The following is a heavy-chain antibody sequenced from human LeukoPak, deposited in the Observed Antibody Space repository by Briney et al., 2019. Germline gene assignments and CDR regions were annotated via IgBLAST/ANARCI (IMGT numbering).Heavy chain of an antibody. J-gene: IGHJ3*02. Sequence: SETLSLTCSVSIGSISSSKWWSWVRQSPVKGLEWIGEINHSGSTNYNPSLKSRVTISVDTSKNQFSLKLSSVTAADTAVYYCARGLGDNGGDYVAFDIWGQGTMVTVSS. V-gene: IGHV4-4*02. CDR1: IGSISSSKW. CDR3: ARGLGDNGGDYVAFDI. D-gene: IGHD4-17*01. CDR2: INHSGST.